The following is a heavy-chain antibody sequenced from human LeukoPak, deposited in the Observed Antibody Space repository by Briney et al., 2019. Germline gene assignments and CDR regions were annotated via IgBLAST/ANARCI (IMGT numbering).Heavy chain of an antibody. D-gene: IGHD6-13*01. V-gene: IGHV3-74*01. J-gene: IGHJ3*02. CDR2: INSDGSRT. Sequence: PGGSLRLSCAASGFTFSSYWMHWVRQAPGKGLVWVSRINSDGSRTGYADSVKGRFTISRDNAKNTLYLQMNSLRAEDTAVYHCARGTAADGVFDIWGQGTMVTVSS. CDR3: ARGTAADGVFDI. CDR1: GFTFSSYW.